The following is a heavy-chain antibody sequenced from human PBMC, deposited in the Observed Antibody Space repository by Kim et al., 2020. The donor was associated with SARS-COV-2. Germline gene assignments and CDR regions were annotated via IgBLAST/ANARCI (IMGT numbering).Heavy chain of an antibody. Sequence: GGSLRLSCAASGFTFDDYAMHWVRQAPGKGLEWVSGISWNSGSIGYADSVKGRFTISRDNAKNSLYLQMNSPRAEDTALYYCAKDYSGYEFNYMDVWGKG. D-gene: IGHD5-12*01. J-gene: IGHJ6*03. V-gene: IGHV3-9*01. CDR2: ISWNSGSI. CDR3: AKDYSGYEFNYMDV. CDR1: GFTFDDYA.